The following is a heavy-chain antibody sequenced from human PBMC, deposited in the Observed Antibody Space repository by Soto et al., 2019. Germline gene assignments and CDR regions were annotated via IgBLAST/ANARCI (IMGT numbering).Heavy chain of an antibody. CDR2: INAGNDNT. Sequence: VASVKVSCKASGYTFTSYAMHWVRQAPGQRLEWMGWINAGNDNTKYSQKFQGRVTITRDTSASTAYMELSSLRSEDTAVYYCAREYFRVGATGWFDPWGQGTLVTVSS. CDR3: AREYFRVGATGWFDP. CDR1: GYTFTSYA. D-gene: IGHD1-26*01. V-gene: IGHV1-3*01. J-gene: IGHJ5*02.